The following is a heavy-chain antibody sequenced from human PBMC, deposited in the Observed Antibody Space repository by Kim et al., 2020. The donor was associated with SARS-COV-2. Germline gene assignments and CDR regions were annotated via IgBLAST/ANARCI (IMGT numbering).Heavy chain of an antibody. D-gene: IGHD3-10*01. Sequence: GGSLRLSCAASGFIFSNYAMSWVRQAPGKGLEWVSAVSGGGAPTYYADSVKGRFTISRDNSKNTVYLQLNSLRADDTAIYYCARLDASGTSVDYWGQGTLVTVSS. CDR1: GFIFSNYA. CDR2: VSGGGAPT. CDR3: ARLDASGTSVDY. V-gene: IGHV3-23*01. J-gene: IGHJ4*02.